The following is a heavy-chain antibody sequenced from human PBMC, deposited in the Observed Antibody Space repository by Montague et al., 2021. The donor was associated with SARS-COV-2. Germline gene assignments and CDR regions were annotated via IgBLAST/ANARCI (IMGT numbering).Heavy chain of an antibody. CDR1: GGSISNTNYY. D-gene: IGHD3-3*01. CDR2: IYYDGTT. CDR3: VGLRVVISGHYPLHVDD. Sequence: SETLSLTCTVSGGSISNTNYYWGWVRQPPGKGLEWIGSIYYDGTTYYNPSLESRLTMSVDTSKKQFSLKVKSLTAADTAVYSGVGLRVVISGHYPLHVDDWGQGTLVTVSP. J-gene: IGHJ4*02. V-gene: IGHV4-39*01.